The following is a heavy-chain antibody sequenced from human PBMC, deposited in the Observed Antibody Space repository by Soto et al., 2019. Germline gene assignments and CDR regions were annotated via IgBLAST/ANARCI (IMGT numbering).Heavy chain of an antibody. Sequence: GGSLRLSCAASGFRFRTRAMSWVRQAPGKGLEWVASIRPGGDSTYYADSVKGRFAVSRDNSNVALYLQMDSLRVEDTAIYYCTTHEEGAPWAGGFDSWGQGTLVTVSS. V-gene: IGHV3-23*01. CDR2: IRPGGDST. D-gene: IGHD1-26*01. CDR1: GFRFRTRA. J-gene: IGHJ5*01. CDR3: TTHEEGAPWAGGFDS.